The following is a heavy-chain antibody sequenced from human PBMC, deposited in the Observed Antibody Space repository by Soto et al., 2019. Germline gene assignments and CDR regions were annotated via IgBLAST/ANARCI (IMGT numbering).Heavy chain of an antibody. J-gene: IGHJ4*02. CDR2: IIPIFGTA. CDR3: ASTRDSSSWYRSFDF. V-gene: IGHV1-69*13. Sequence: SVKVSCKASGGTFSSYAISWVRQAPGQGLEWMGGIIPIFGTANYAQKFQGRVTITADESTSTAYMELSSLRSEDTAVYYCASTRDSSSWYRSFDFWGQGTLVTVSS. CDR1: GGTFSSYA. D-gene: IGHD6-13*01.